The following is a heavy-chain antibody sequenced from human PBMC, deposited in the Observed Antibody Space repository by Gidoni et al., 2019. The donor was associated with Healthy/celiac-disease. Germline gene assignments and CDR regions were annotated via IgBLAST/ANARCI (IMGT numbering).Heavy chain of an antibody. J-gene: IGHJ5*02. CDR3: AHSPRKGGKWELLGWFDP. CDR1: GFSLSTSGVG. CDR2: IYWNDDK. Sequence: QITLKESGPTLVKPTQTLTLTCTFSGFSLSTSGVGVGWIRQPPGKALEWLALIYWNDDKRYSPSLKSRLTITKDTSKNQVVLTMTNMDPVDTATYYCAHSPRKGGKWELLGWFDPWGQGTLVTVSS. V-gene: IGHV2-5*01. D-gene: IGHD1-26*01.